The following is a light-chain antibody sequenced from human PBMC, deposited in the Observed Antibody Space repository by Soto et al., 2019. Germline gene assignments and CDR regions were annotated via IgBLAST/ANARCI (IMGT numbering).Light chain of an antibody. CDR3: QDYGSSEWP. Sequence: EIVLTQSAGAVSLSPGERVTLSCRASQNVRSNYLAWYQQKPGQAPRLLIYGASTGASGIPERFSGSGSGTDFTLTISRLAPEDFAVYYCQDYGSSEWPFGQGSKVDIK. CDR1: QNVRSNY. J-gene: IGKJ1*01. CDR2: GAS. V-gene: IGKV3-20*01.